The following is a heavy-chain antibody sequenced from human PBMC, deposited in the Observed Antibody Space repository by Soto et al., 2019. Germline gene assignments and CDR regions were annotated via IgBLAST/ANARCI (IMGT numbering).Heavy chain of an antibody. D-gene: IGHD2-8*01. Sequence: PSETLSLTCAVSGGSISSSNWWSWVRQPPGKGLEWIGEIYHSGSTNYNPSLKSRVTISVDKSKNQFSLKLSSVTAADTAVYYCARALVLMAFSTLPNWFDPWGQGTLVTVSS. CDR3: ARALVLMAFSTLPNWFDP. CDR2: IYHSGST. CDR1: GGSISSSNW. V-gene: IGHV4-4*02. J-gene: IGHJ5*02.